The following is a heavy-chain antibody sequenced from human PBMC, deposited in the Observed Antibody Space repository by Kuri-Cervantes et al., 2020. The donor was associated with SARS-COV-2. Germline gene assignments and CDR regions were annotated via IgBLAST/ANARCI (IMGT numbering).Heavy chain of an antibody. Sequence: GGSLRLSCAASGFSFDDYAMHWVRQAPGKGLVWVSRINSDGSSTSYADSVKGRFTISRDNAKNSLYLQMNSLRAEDTAVYYCARGYCSSTSCSPLYWGQGTLVTVSS. CDR3: ARGYCSSTSCSPLY. D-gene: IGHD2-2*01. CDR1: GFSFDDYA. CDR2: INSDGSST. V-gene: IGHV3-74*01. J-gene: IGHJ4*02.